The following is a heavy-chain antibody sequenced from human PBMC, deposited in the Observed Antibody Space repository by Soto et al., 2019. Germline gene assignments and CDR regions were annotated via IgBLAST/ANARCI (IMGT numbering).Heavy chain of an antibody. Sequence: QVQLLQSGAEVKKPGSSVKVSCKASVGTFSSYAISWLRQAPGQGLEWMGGIIPIFGTANYAQKFEGSVMITADESTSTAYMELSILRSEYTAVYYCAREGNTAMALTPVYFDYRGQGTLVTVSS. CDR3: AREGNTAMALTPVYFDY. CDR1: VGTFSSYA. CDR2: IIPIFGTA. J-gene: IGHJ4*02. V-gene: IGHV1-69*01. D-gene: IGHD5-18*01.